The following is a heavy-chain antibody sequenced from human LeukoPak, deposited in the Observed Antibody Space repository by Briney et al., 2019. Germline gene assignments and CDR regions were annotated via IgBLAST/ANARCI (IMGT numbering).Heavy chain of an antibody. J-gene: IGHJ3*02. V-gene: IGHV4-34*01. CDR3: AKSNGYGLIDI. Sequence: MPSETLSLTCAVYGGSFSGYYWSWIRQPPGKGLEWIGEINHSGSTNYSPSLKSRVTISLDTSRNQFSLKLNSVTAADTAVYYCAKSNGYGLIDIWGQGTMVTVSS. CDR1: GGSFSGYY. CDR2: INHSGST. D-gene: IGHD3-10*01.